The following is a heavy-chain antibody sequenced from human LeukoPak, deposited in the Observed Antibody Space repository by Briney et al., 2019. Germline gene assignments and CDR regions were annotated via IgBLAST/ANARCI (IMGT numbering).Heavy chain of an antibody. CDR1: GGSFSGYY. CDR3: ARINYVSVYRVFRGQPYYYYMDV. J-gene: IGHJ6*03. CDR2: INHSGSA. Sequence: SETLSLTCAVYGGSFSGYYWSWIRQPPGKGLEWIGEINHSGSANYNPSLKSRVTISVDTSKNQFSLKLSSVTAADTAVYYCARINYVSVYRVFRGQPYYYYMDVWGKGTTVTVSS. D-gene: IGHD3-10*01. V-gene: IGHV4-34*01.